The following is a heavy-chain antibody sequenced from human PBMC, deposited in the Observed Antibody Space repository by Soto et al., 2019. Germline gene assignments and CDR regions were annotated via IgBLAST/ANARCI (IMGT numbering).Heavy chain of an antibody. CDR3: ARSIVVVTALDY. J-gene: IGHJ4*02. CDR2: INVGNGDL. Sequence: ASVKVSCKASGYTFTNYAMHWVRQAPGQRLEWMGWINVGNGDLKYSQKFQGRVTITRDTSASTAYLDLSSLKSEDTAVYYCARSIVVVTALDYWGQGTLVTVSS. CDR1: GYTFTNYA. V-gene: IGHV1-3*01. D-gene: IGHD2-21*02.